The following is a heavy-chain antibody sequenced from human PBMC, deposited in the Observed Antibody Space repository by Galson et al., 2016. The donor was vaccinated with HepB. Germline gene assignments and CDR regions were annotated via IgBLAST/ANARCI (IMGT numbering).Heavy chain of an antibody. CDR2: TYYRSKWYS. D-gene: IGHD3-22*01. J-gene: IGHJ4*02. V-gene: IGHV6-1*01. Sequence: CAISGDSVSSKSAAWNWIRQSPSRGLEWLGRTYYRSKWYSDYAVSLKSRISINPDTSKNQFSLQLNSVTPEDTAVYYCARDAKSVDSSGPNLDYWGQGTLVTVSS. CDR1: GDSVSSKSAA. CDR3: ARDAKSVDSSGPNLDY.